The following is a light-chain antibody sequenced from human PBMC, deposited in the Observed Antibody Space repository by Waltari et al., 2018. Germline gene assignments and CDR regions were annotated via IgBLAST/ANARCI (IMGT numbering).Light chain of an antibody. CDR2: YNN. V-gene: IGLV1-44*01. J-gene: IGLJ3*02. CDR3: ASWDDGLNGWV. Sequence: QSVLTQAPSASGTPGQRVIISCSGSSSNIGNNPVNWYQQVPGTAPKLHIFYNNGRPSGVPDRLSGSKSGTSASLAISGLQAEDEADYYCASWDDGLNGWVFGGGTRLTVL. CDR1: SSNIGNNP.